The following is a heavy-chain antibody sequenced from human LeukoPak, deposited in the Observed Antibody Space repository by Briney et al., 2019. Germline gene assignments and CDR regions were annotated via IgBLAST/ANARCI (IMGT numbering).Heavy chain of an antibody. CDR1: GYTFTSYD. D-gene: IGHD5-24*01. CDR2: MNPNSGNT. J-gene: IGHJ3*02. CDR3: ARGATTADAFDI. V-gene: IGHV1-8*03. Sequence: GASVKVSCKASGYTFTSYDINWVRQATGQGLEWTGWMNPNSGNTGYAQKFQGRVTTTRNTSISTAYMELSSLRSEDTAVYYCARGATTADAFDIWGQGTMVTVSS.